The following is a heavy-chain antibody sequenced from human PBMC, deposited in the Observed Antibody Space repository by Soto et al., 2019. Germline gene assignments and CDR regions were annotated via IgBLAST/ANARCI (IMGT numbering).Heavy chain of an antibody. Sequence: QVQLVESGGGVVQPGRPLRLSCTASGFSFSNYVMHWVRQAPGEGLEWVAGISVDGSGTHYTDSVKGRFTVSRDNSKNTMFLQIDSLTSEETTVYYCAREDESSGHAGTFQHWGQGPLVTVSS. V-gene: IGHV3-30-3*01. CDR3: AREDESSGHAGTFQH. CDR1: GFSFSNYV. CDR2: ISVDGSGT. D-gene: IGHD3-22*01. J-gene: IGHJ1*01.